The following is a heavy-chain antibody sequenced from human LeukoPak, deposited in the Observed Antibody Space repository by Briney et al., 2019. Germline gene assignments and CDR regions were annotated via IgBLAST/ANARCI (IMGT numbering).Heavy chain of an antibody. D-gene: IGHD6-19*01. CDR3: ASAYSNGWYVPFDS. V-gene: IGHV4-34*01. CDR2: INHSGST. CDR1: GGSFSGYF. J-gene: IGHJ4*02. Sequence: SETLSLTCAVYGGSFSGYFWTWIRQPPGKGLDWIGEINHSGSTNYNPSLKSRVTISVDTFKNQFSLKLTSVTAADTAIYYCASAYSNGWYVPFDSWGQGTLVIVSS.